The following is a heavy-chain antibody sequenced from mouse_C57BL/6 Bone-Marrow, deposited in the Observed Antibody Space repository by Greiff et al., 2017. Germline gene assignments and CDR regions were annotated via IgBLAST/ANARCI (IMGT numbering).Heavy chain of an antibody. Sequence: QVQLQQSGAELARPGASVTLSCKASGYTFTSYGISWVKQRTGQGLEWIGAIYTRSCNTYYNEKFKGKATLTADKSSSTAYMELSSRTSEDSAVYFCARSTVLGPDYWGQGTTLTVSA. CDR2: IYTRSCNT. CDR1: GYTFTSYG. J-gene: IGHJ2*01. CDR3: ARSTVLGPDY. V-gene: IGHV1-81*01. D-gene: IGHD1-1*01.